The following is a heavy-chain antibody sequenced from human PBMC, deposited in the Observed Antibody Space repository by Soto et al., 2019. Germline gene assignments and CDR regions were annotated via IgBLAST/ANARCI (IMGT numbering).Heavy chain of an antibody. CDR3: ARKPRLLDS. CDR1: GFTFSISW. V-gene: IGHV3-7*01. CDR2: ISSDGSET. Sequence: GGSLRLSCAASGFTFSISWMNWVRQAPGKGLEWVAYISSDGSETNYVDSVKGRFTISRDNAKNSLFLQMNSLRAEDTAVYYCARKPRLLDSWGQGTLVTVSS. J-gene: IGHJ4*02. D-gene: IGHD6-6*01.